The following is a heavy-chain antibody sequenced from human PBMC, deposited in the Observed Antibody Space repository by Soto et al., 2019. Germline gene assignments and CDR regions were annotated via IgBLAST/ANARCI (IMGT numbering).Heavy chain of an antibody. CDR2: IKQDGSEK. CDR1: GFTFSSYW. J-gene: IGHJ4*02. CDR3: ARDPVLRYFDWSSPFDY. Sequence: GGSLRLSCAASGFTFSSYWMSWVRQAPGKGLEWVANIKQDGSEKYYVDSVKGRFTISRDNAKNSLYLQMNSLRAEDTAVYYCARDPVLRYFDWSSPFDYWGQGTLVTVSS. V-gene: IGHV3-7*01. D-gene: IGHD3-9*01.